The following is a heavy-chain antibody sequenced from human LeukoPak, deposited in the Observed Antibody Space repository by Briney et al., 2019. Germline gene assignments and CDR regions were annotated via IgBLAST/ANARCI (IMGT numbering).Heavy chain of an antibody. J-gene: IGHJ4*02. Sequence: QSGVSLRRSCSASGFTVRSNYMSWVRQAPGKGLEWVSVIYSGGSTYDAESVRGRFTIFRDNSKNTQYLQMNSLRDEDTAVYYCARARYDSSGYYLRDNLSFDYWGQGTLVTVSS. CDR2: IYSGGST. CDR1: GFTVRSNY. D-gene: IGHD3-22*01. V-gene: IGHV3-53*01. CDR3: ARARYDSSGYYLRDNLSFDY.